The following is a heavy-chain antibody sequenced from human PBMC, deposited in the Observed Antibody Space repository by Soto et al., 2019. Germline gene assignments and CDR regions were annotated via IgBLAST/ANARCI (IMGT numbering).Heavy chain of an antibody. Sequence: SETLSLTCAVYGGSFSGYYWSWIRQPPGKGLEWIGEINHSGSTNYNLSLKSRVTISVDTSKNQFSLKLSSVTAADTAVYYCARARPRRRYCSGGSCRGYDAFDIWGQGTMVTVSS. CDR3: ARARPRRRYCSGGSCRGYDAFDI. CDR2: INHSGST. J-gene: IGHJ3*02. D-gene: IGHD2-15*01. CDR1: GGSFSGYY. V-gene: IGHV4-34*01.